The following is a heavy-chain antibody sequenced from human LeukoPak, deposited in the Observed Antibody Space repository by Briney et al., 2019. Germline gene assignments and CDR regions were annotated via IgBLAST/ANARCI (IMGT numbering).Heavy chain of an antibody. Sequence: GGSLRLSCAASGFTFSDNYMTWVRQAPGKGLEWLSYISGNGGVIQHADSVKGRLTISRDNAKNLLYLQMDSLRVEDTAIYYCARDPRTVRIWGQGTLVTVSS. CDR2: ISGNGGVI. J-gene: IGHJ4*02. CDR3: ARDPRTVRI. D-gene: IGHD1-1*01. CDR1: GFTFSDNY. V-gene: IGHV3-11*04.